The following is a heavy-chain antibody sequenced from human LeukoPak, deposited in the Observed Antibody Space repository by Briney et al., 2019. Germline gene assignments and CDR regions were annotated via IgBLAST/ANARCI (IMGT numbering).Heavy chain of an antibody. Sequence: GGSLRLSCAASGFTFSNFPMSWVRQAPGKGLEWVANIKQDGSEKYYVDSVKGRFTISRDNAKNSLYLQMNSLRAEDTAVYYCARDRLPTYYYYYMDVWGKGTTVTVSS. D-gene: IGHD5/OR15-5a*01. V-gene: IGHV3-7*01. CDR2: IKQDGSEK. CDR3: ARDRLPTYYYYYMDV. CDR1: GFTFSNFP. J-gene: IGHJ6*03.